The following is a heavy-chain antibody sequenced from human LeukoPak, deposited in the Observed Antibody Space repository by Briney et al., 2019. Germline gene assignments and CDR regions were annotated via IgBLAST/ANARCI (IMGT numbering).Heavy chain of an antibody. CDR3: ARGDGDCSGGSCYLEYFQH. CDR2: IKQDGSEK. CDR1: GFTFSSYW. J-gene: IGHJ1*01. V-gene: IGHV3-7*01. D-gene: IGHD2-15*01. Sequence: GGSLRLSCAASGFTFSSYWMSWVRQAPGKGLEWVANIKQDGSEKYYVDSVKGRFTISRDNAKNSLYLQMNSLRAEDTAVYYCARGDGDCSGGSCYLEYFQHWGQGTLVTVSS.